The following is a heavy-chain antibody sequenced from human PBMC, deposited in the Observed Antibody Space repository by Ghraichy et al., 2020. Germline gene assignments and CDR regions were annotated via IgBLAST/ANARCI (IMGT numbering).Heavy chain of an antibody. CDR3: AKDDIQTWNCFDP. CDR1: GFSVSNNY. J-gene: IGHJ5*02. Sequence: GGSLRLSCAASGFSVSNNYMSWVRQAPGKGLEWVAVIYSGGSTYYADSVKGRFTISRDNSKNTLYLQMNSLRVEDTAIYYCAKDDIQTWNCFDPWGRGTLVTVSS. CDR2: IYSGGST. V-gene: IGHV3-53*01.